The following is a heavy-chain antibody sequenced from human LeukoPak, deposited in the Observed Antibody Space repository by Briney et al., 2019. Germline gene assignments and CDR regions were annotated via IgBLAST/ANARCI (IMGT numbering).Heavy chain of an antibody. J-gene: IGHJ1*01. CDR2: ISSNGGST. D-gene: IGHD3-10*01. CDR3: ARLYYYGSGSLSGIWPL. Sequence: GGSVRLSCAASGFTFSSYAMHWVRQAPGKGLEYVSAISSNGGSTYYANSVKGRFTISRDNSKNTLYLQMGSLRAEDMAVYYCARLYYYGSGSLSGIWPLWGQGTLVTVSS. CDR1: GFTFSSYA. V-gene: IGHV3-64*01.